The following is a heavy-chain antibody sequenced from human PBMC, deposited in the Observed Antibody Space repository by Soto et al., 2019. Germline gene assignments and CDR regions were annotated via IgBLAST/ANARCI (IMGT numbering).Heavy chain of an antibody. CDR2: INPSRGST. V-gene: IGHV1-46*01. CDR3: ARGPISSVGQY. Sequence: ASVKVSCKASGYTFTSYYMHWVRQAPGQGLEWMGLINPSRGSTTNAKRFQGRDTMTRDTYTSRKYEELSSLRFEDTAVYYCARGPISSVGQYWGQGTQVTVSS. CDR1: GYTFTSYY. D-gene: IGHD6-13*01. J-gene: IGHJ1*01.